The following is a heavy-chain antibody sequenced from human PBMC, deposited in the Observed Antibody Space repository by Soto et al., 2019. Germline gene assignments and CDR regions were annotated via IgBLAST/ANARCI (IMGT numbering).Heavy chain of an antibody. V-gene: IGHV1-18*01. Sequence: GASVKVPCKASGYTFTSYGISWVRQAPGQGLEWMGWISAYNGNTNYAQKLQGRVTMTTDTSTSTAYMELRSLRSDDTAVYYCARVRADIVVVVAAEFDYWGQGTLVTVSS. CDR3: ARVRADIVVVVAAEFDY. J-gene: IGHJ4*02. CDR2: ISAYNGNT. D-gene: IGHD2-15*01. CDR1: GYTFTSYG.